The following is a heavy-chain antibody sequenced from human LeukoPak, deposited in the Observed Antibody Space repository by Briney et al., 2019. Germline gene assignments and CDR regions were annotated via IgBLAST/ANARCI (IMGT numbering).Heavy chain of an antibody. CDR3: LYGYKIAHY. CDR1: GFTFSSYA. V-gene: IGHV3-64*04. J-gene: IGHJ4*02. CDR2: ISSKGGST. Sequence: QAGGSLRLSCAASGFTFSSYAMHWVRQAPGKGLEYVSAISSKGGSTYYADSVKGRFTISRDNFKNTLYLQMKSLRAEDTAVYYCLYGYKIAHYWGQGTLVTVSS. D-gene: IGHD5-18*01.